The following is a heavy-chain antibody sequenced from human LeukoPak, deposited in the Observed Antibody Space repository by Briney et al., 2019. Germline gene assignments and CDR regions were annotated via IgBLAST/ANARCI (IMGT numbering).Heavy chain of an antibody. CDR3: ARDAVFGAHFDY. D-gene: IGHD3-10*01. Sequence: SETLSLTCTVSGVSISSSSYDWGWVRQPPGKGLEWIGSIYYSGSTYYNPSLKSRVTRSVDTAKNQFSLKLSSVPAADTAVYYCARDAVFGAHFDYWGQGTLVTVSS. J-gene: IGHJ4*02. CDR1: GVSISSSSYD. CDR2: IYYSGST. V-gene: IGHV4-39*07.